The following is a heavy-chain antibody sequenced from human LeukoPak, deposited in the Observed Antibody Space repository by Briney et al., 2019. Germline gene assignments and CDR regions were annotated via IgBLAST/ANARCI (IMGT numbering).Heavy chain of an antibody. D-gene: IGHD6-13*01. J-gene: IGHJ4*02. Sequence: GGSLRLSCAASGFTFSSYWMSWVRQAPGKGLEWVANIKQDGSERYYVDSVKGRFTISRDNAKNSLYLQMNSLRAEDTAVYYCARDPPGTIAAALDYWGQGTLVTVSS. V-gene: IGHV3-7*01. CDR3: ARDPPGTIAAALDY. CDR2: IKQDGSER. CDR1: GFTFSSYW.